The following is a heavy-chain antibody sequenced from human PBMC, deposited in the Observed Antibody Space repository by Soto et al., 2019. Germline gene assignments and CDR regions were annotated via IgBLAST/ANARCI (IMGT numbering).Heavy chain of an antibody. CDR3: VRDYDYDSSRNDAFDI. V-gene: IGHV4-31*03. D-gene: IGHD3-22*01. CDR1: GGSISSGGYY. CDR2: IYSSGST. J-gene: IGHJ3*02. Sequence: QVQLQESGPGLVKPSQTLSLTCTVSGGSISSGGYYWSWIRHHPGKGLEWIGYIYSSGSTYYNPSLRSRVTISADTSNNQFSRKLSSVTAADTAVYYCVRDYDYDSSRNDAFDIWCQGTMVTVSS.